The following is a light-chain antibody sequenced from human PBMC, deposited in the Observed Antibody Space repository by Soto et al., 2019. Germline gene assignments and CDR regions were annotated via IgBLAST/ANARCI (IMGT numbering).Light chain of an antibody. CDR2: GNN. CDR3: QSYDSSLRGSNV. V-gene: IGLV1-44*01. CDR1: SSNIGSNT. Sequence: QSVLTQPPSASGTPGQRVTISCSGSSSNIGSNTVNWYQQLPGTAPKLLISGNNNRPSGVPDRFSGSRSGTAASLAITGLQAEDEADYYCQSYDSSLRGSNVFGTGTKLTVL. J-gene: IGLJ1*01.